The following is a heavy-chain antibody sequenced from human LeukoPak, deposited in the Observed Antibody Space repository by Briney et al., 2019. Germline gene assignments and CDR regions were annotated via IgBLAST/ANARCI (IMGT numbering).Heavy chain of an antibody. Sequence: GGSLRLSCAASGFTFSSYSMNWVRQAPGKGLEWVSSITSSSSYIYYADSVKGRFTISRDNAKNSLYLQMNSLRAEDTAVYYCARDFFFGSVPTARFFDYCGQGTLVTVSS. V-gene: IGHV3-21*01. CDR2: ITSSSSYI. D-gene: IGHD1-14*01. J-gene: IGHJ4*02. CDR1: GFTFSSYS. CDR3: ARDFFFGSVPTARFFDY.